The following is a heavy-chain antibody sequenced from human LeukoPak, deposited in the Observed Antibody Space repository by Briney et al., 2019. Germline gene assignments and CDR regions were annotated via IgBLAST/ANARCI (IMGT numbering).Heavy chain of an antibody. CDR3: ARDYDFDSSGYSAFDY. V-gene: IGHV4-61*02. J-gene: IGHJ4*02. Sequence: SETLSLTCTVSGGSISSGSYYWSWIRQPAGKGLEWIGRIYTSGSTNYNPSLKSRVTMSVDTSKNQFSLKLSSVTAADTVVYYCARDYDFDSSGYSAFDYWGQGTLVTVSS. CDR2: IYTSGST. D-gene: IGHD3-22*01. CDR1: GGSISSGSYY.